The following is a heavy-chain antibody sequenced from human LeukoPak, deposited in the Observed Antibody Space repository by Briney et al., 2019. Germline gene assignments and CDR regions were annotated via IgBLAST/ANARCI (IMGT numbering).Heavy chain of an antibody. J-gene: IGHJ4*02. D-gene: IGHD3-9*01. Sequence: SETLSLTCTVSGGSISSSSYYWGWIRQPPGKGLEWIGSIYYSGSTYYNPSLKSRVTISVDTSKNQFSLKLSSVTAADTAVYYCVRFPRHYDILTGYYSDYWGQGTLVTVSS. CDR3: VRFPRHYDILTGYYSDY. CDR1: GGSISSSSYY. V-gene: IGHV4-39*01. CDR2: IYYSGST.